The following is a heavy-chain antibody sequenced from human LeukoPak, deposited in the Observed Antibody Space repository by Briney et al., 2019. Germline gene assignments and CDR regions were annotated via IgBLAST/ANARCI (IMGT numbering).Heavy chain of an antibody. CDR3: AREKGCSSTSCYRKPIRPYNWFDP. D-gene: IGHD2-2*01. V-gene: IGHV4-34*01. CDR1: GGSFSGYY. CDR2: INHSGST. J-gene: IGHJ5*02. Sequence: KSSETLSLTCAVYGGSFSGYYWSWIRQPPGKGLEWIGEINHSGSTNYNPSLKSRVTISVDTSKNQFSLKLSSVTAADTAAYYCAREKGCSSTSCYRKPIRPYNWFDPWGQGTLVTVSS.